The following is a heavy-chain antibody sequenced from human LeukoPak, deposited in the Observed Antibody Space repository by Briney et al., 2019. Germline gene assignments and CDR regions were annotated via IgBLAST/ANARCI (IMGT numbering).Heavy chain of an antibody. Sequence: GGSLRLSCAASGFTFSSYSMNWVRQAPGKGLEWVSAISGSSGRIYSADSVKGRFTISRDNSKNTLYLQMNSLRAEDTAVYYCAKGTDYGDYPDYWGQGTLVTVSS. V-gene: IGHV3-23*01. CDR1: GFTFSSYS. D-gene: IGHD4-17*01. CDR2: ISGSSGRI. J-gene: IGHJ4*02. CDR3: AKGTDYGDYPDY.